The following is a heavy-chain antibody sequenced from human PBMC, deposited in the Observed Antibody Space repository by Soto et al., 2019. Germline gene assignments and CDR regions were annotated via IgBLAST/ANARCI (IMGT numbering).Heavy chain of an antibody. CDR3: ARVIPGAEAWFDP. CDR2: ISAYTDDP. CDR1: GNTFTNFG. J-gene: IGHJ5*02. D-gene: IGHD2-2*01. V-gene: IGHV1-18*01. Sequence: GASVKVSCKASGNTFTNFGVTWVRQAPGQGLEWMGWISAYTDDPNYAQKFQGRVTMTIDTSTSTAYLDLRSLTSDDTAVNYCARVIPGAEAWFDPWGQGTLVTVSS.